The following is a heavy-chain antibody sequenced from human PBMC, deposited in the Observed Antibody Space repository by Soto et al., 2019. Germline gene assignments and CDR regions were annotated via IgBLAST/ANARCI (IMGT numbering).Heavy chain of an antibody. D-gene: IGHD6-19*01. J-gene: IGHJ4*02. Sequence: ASVKVSCKASGGTFSSYAISWVRQAPGQGLEWMGGIIPIFGTANYAQKFQGRVTITADESTSTAYMELSSLGSEDTAVYYCARASSGIAVAGYFDYWGQGTLVTVSS. CDR3: ARASSGIAVAGYFDY. V-gene: IGHV1-69*13. CDR2: IIPIFGTA. CDR1: GGTFSSYA.